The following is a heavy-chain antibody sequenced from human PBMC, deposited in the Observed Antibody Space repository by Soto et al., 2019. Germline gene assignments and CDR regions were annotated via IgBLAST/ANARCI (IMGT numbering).Heavy chain of an antibody. CDR3: GRVDWNYYYDMDV. J-gene: IGHJ6*02. V-gene: IGHV1-46*03. CDR2: INPSGGST. CDR1: GYTFTRYY. D-gene: IGHD2-21*01. Sequence: ASVKVSCKASGYTFTRYYMHWVRQAPGQGLEWMGIINPSGGSTTYAQKFQGRVTMTRDTSTSTVYMELSSLRSEDTAVYYCGRVDWNYYYDMDVLGQGTTVTVS.